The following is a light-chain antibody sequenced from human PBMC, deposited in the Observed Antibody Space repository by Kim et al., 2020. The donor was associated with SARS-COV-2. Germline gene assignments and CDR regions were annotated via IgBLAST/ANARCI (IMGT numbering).Light chain of an antibody. V-gene: IGKV3-20*01. Sequence: SPGESATLSCRASQSVSTAYLVWYQLKVGQAPRLLLYATSSRANGVPDRFSGSGSETEFSLTISGLEPEDFAVYYCQQCQTTPLTFGGGTKVDIK. CDR3: QQCQTTPLT. CDR2: ATS. J-gene: IGKJ4*01. CDR1: QSVSTAY.